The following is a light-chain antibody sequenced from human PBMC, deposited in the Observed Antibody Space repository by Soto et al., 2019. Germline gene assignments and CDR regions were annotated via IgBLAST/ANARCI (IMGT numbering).Light chain of an antibody. CDR1: QMVNNR. J-gene: IGKJ4*01. V-gene: IGKV1-5*01. CDR2: DAS. CDR3: QQYNSYSLT. Sequence: DIQMTQSPSTLSTSVGDRVTITCRASQMVNNRLAWYQQKPGEAPKVLIYDASSLKIGVPSRFSGSGSGTDFTLTISSLQPDDFATYYCQQYNSYSLTFGGGTKWIS.